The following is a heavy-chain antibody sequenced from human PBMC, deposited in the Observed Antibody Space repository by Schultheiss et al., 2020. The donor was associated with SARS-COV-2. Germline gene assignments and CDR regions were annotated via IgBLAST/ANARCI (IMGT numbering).Heavy chain of an antibody. Sequence: SETLSLTCTVSGGSISSYYWSWIRQPPGKGLEWIGYIDYSGRIFYNPSLKSRLTISVDTSKNQFSLKLTSVTAADTAVYYCARRRSDGNWYLDTWGQGTLVTVSS. J-gene: IGHJ4*02. V-gene: IGHV4-59*08. D-gene: IGHD4-23*01. CDR3: ARRRSDGNWYLDT. CDR2: IDYSGRI. CDR1: GGSISSYY.